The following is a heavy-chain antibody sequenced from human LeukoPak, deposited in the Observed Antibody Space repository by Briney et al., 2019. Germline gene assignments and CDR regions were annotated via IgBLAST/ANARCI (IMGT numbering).Heavy chain of an antibody. D-gene: IGHD5-12*01. CDR2: IYSGGST. Sequence: GESLRLSCATSGFTFSFYGMHWVRQAPGKGLEWVSVIYSGGSTYYADSVKGRFTISRDNSKNTVYLQMNSLRVEDTAVYYCAREVDNWFDAWGQGTLVTVSS. V-gene: IGHV3-NL1*01. J-gene: IGHJ5*02. CDR3: AREVDNWFDA. CDR1: GFTFSFYG.